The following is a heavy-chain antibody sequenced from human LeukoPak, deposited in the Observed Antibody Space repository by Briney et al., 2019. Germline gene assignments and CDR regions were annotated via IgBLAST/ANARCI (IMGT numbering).Heavy chain of an antibody. J-gene: IGHJ4*02. CDR3: AKDPGYYYGSGSYDY. CDR2: ISYDGSNQ. D-gene: IGHD3-10*01. CDR1: GFTFSSYG. V-gene: IGHV3-30*18. Sequence: GRSLRLSCAASGFTFSSYGMHWVRQAPGKGLEWVAVISYDGSNQYYADSVKGRLTISRDNSKNTLYLQMNSLRAEDTAVYYCAKDPGYYYGSGSYDYWGQGTLVTVSS.